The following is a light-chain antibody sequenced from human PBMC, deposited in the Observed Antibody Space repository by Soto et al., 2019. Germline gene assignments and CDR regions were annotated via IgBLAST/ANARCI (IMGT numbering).Light chain of an antibody. CDR2: GAS. V-gene: IGKV3-20*01. CDR3: QQYGRSPIT. J-gene: IGKJ2*01. CDR1: QRITNNV. Sequence: EIVLTQSPGALSLSPGERATLSCRASQRITNNVLAWFQQKPGLAPRLLIHGASTRASGVPGRFSGGGSGTDFVLTISRLAPEDFAVYYCQQYGRSPITFGQGTKLQIK.